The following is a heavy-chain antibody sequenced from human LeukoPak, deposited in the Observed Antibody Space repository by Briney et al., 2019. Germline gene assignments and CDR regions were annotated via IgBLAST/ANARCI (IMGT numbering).Heavy chain of an antibody. CDR2: ISYDGSNK. J-gene: IGHJ5*02. CDR1: GFTFSSYA. Sequence: PGRSLGLSCAASGFTFSSYAMHWVRQAPGKGLEWVAVISYDGSNKYYADSVKGRFTISRDNSKNTLYLQMNSLRAEDTAVYYCARANWFDPWGQGTLVTVSS. CDR3: ARANWFDP. V-gene: IGHV3-30*01.